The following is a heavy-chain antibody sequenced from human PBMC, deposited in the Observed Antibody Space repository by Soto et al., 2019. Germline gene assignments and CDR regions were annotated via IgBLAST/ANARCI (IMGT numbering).Heavy chain of an antibody. V-gene: IGHV3-23*01. CDR1: GFTFSNYA. J-gene: IGHJ4*02. CDR2: ISGSGDSI. Sequence: EVQVLESGGDLVQPGGSLRLSCAASGFTFSNYAMTWVRQAPGKGLEWVSTISGSGDSIYYADSVKGRFTISRDNSKNTLYLQMNSLRADDWAVYYCSTRRQMGYWGQGTLVLVSS. CDR3: STRRQMGY.